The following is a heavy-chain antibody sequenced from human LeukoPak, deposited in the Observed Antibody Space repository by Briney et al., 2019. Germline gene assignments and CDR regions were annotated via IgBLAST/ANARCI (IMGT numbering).Heavy chain of an antibody. Sequence: GGSLRLSCAASGFTFSSYGMHWVRQAPGKGLEWVAVISYDGSNKYYADSVKGRFTISRDNSKNTLYLQMNSLRAEDTAVYYCARDGACTSTSCFGYYYYYMDVWGKGTTVTISS. CDR1: GFTFSSYG. D-gene: IGHD2-2*01. CDR2: ISYDGSNK. V-gene: IGHV3-30*03. CDR3: ARDGACTSTSCFGYYYYYMDV. J-gene: IGHJ6*03.